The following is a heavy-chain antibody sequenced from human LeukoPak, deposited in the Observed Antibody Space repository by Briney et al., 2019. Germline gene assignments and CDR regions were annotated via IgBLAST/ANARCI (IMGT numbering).Heavy chain of an antibody. D-gene: IGHD3-3*01. CDR2: VFASGST. CDR3: VYYDFWSAYQDX. J-gene: IGHJ4*02. CDR1: GGSISSGSYY. Sequence: SETLSLTCTVSGGSISSGSYYWSWIRQPAGKGLEWIGRVFASGSTNYNPSLKSRVTISVDTSKNQFSLKLSSVTAADTAVYYCVYYDFWSAYQDXWGQGTLXTV. V-gene: IGHV4-61*02.